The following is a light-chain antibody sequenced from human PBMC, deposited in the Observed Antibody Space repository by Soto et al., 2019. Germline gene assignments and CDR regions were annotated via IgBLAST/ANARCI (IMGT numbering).Light chain of an antibody. CDR3: QQASNFPPT. V-gene: IGKV1-12*01. J-gene: IGKJ4*01. CDR1: QSITNF. Sequence: DIQMTQSPSSVAASVGDSVTITCRASQSITNFLAWFQQKPGKAPRLLIYAASGLQGGAPSRFSGSGFGTDFNLTISSLQPEDLASYFCQQASNFPPTFGGGTKVEIK. CDR2: AAS.